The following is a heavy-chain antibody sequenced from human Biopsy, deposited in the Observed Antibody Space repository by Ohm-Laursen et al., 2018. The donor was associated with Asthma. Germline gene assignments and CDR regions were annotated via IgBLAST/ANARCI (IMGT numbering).Heavy chain of an antibody. CDR2: IDQSGYT. J-gene: IGHJ4*02. Sequence: LSLTCTVYGGYLTGHYWNWIRQPPGKGLEWIGEIDQSGYTNYNPSLKSRVTLSVDASKNQFSLKLTSVTAADTAVYYCVSPPGYWGQGTRVTVSS. V-gene: IGHV4-34*01. CDR3: VSPPGY. CDR1: GGYLTGHY.